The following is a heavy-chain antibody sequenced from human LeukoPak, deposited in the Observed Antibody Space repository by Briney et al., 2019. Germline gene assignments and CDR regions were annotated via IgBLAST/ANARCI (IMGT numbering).Heavy chain of an antibody. Sequence: SVKVSCKASGGTFSSYAISWVRQAPGQGLEWMGGIIPIFDTANYAQKFQGRVTITADESTSTAYMELSSLRSEDTAVYYCAGCLVRGVIIKGNWFDPWGQGTLVTVSS. D-gene: IGHD3-10*01. J-gene: IGHJ5*02. V-gene: IGHV1-69*01. CDR2: IIPIFDTA. CDR1: GGTFSSYA. CDR3: AGCLVRGVIIKGNWFDP.